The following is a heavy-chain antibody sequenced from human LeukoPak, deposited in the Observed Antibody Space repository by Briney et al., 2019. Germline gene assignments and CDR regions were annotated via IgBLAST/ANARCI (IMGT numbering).Heavy chain of an antibody. V-gene: IGHV1-24*01. Sequence: ASVKVSCKVSGYTLTEISMHWVRQAPGKGLEWMGGFDPEDGETIYAQKFQGRVTMTEDTSTDTAYMELSSLRSEDTAMYYCANSPDSSGYKHWGQGTLVTVSS. CDR3: ANSPDSSGYKH. D-gene: IGHD3-22*01. J-gene: IGHJ4*02. CDR1: GYTLTEIS. CDR2: FDPEDGET.